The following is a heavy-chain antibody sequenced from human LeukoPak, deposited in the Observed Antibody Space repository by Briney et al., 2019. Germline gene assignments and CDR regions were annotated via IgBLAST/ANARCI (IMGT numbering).Heavy chain of an antibody. Sequence: ASVKVSCKASGYTFTSYAMHWVRQAPGQRLEWMGWTNAGNGNTKYSQKFQGRVTITRDTSASTAYMELSSLRSEDTAVYYCASSGAVAGRLDYWGQGTLVTVSS. J-gene: IGHJ4*02. CDR3: ASSGAVAGRLDY. CDR2: TNAGNGNT. V-gene: IGHV1-3*01. CDR1: GYTFTSYA. D-gene: IGHD6-19*01.